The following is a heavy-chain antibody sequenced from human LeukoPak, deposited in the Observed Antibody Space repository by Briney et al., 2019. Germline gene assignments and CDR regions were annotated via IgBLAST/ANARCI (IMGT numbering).Heavy chain of an antibody. CDR2: IYYSGST. CDR3: ARPPQYGSGSY. CDR1: GGSISSSSYY. V-gene: IGHV4-39*01. Sequence: SETLSLTCTVSGGSISSSSYYWGWIRQPPGKGLEWIGSIYYSGSTYYNPSLKSRVTISVDTTKNQFSLKLSSVTAADTAVYYCARPPQYGSGSYWGQGTLVTVSS. D-gene: IGHD3-10*01. J-gene: IGHJ4*02.